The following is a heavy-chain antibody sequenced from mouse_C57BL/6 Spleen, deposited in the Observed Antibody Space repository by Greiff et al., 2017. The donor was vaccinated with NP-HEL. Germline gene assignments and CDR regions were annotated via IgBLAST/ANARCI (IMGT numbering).Heavy chain of an antibody. Sequence: VQLQQSGPGLVQPSQSLSITCTVSGFSLTSYGVHWVRQSPGKGLEWLGVIWSGGSTDYNAAFISRLSISKDNSKSQVFFKMNSLQADDTAIYYCASEGNAYWGQGTLVTVSA. CDR1: GFSLTSYG. CDR3: ASEGNAY. D-gene: IGHD2-1*01. CDR2: IWSGGST. V-gene: IGHV2-2*01. J-gene: IGHJ3*01.